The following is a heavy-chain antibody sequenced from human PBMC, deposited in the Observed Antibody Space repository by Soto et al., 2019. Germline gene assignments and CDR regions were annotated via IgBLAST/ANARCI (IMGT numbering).Heavy chain of an antibody. CDR2: ISGGGDAA. D-gene: IGHD2-2*01. V-gene: IGHV3-23*01. Sequence: EVHLLESGGGLVQPGGSLRLSCAGSGFTFLNYAMNWVRQAPGKGLEWVSSISGGGDAAFFPDSVRGRFTISRDNSQNTVTLQMTSLGVDDTAVYYCARKILGSTSRPNYWYFDLWGRGTLVTVSS. CDR3: ARKILGSTSRPNYWYFDL. J-gene: IGHJ2*01. CDR1: GFTFLNYA.